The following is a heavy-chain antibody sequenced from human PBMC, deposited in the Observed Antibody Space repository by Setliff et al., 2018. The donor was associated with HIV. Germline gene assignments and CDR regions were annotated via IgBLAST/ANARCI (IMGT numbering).Heavy chain of an antibody. CDR2: IIPIFGTA. V-gene: IGHV1-69*13. Sequence: GASVKVSCKTAEYTSASYVISWVRQAPGQGLEWMGGIIPIFGTANYAQKFQGRVTITAGESTSTAYMELSSLRSEDTAVYYCARDRSNYVGLDAFDIWGQGTMVTVSS. CDR3: ARDRSNYVGLDAFDI. J-gene: IGHJ3*02. CDR1: EYTSASYV. D-gene: IGHD4-4*01.